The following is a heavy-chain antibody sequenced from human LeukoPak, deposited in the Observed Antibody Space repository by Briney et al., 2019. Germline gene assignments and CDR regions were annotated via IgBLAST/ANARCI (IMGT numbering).Heavy chain of an antibody. D-gene: IGHD6-6*01. CDR3: ARRISSSSGPYGLDV. Sequence: GASVKVSCKASGYTFTGYYMHWVRQAPGQGLEWMGWINPNSGGTNYAQKFQGWVTMTRDTSISTAYMELMSLRSDDTAVYYCARRISSSSGPYGLDVWGQGTTVTVSS. J-gene: IGHJ6*02. CDR1: GYTFTGYY. V-gene: IGHV1-2*04. CDR2: INPNSGGT.